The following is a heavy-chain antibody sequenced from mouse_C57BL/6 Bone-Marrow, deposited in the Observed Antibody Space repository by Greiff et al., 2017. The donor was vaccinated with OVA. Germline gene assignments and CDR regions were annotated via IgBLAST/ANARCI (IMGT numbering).Heavy chain of an antibody. CDR1: GFTFSDYG. V-gene: IGHV5-17*01. Sequence: EVMLVESGGGLVKPGGSLKLSCAASGFTFSDYGMHWVRQAPEKGLEWVAYISSGSSTIYYADTVKGRFTISRDNAKNTLFLQMTSLRSEDTAMYYCARDYYGSRLLFDYWGQGTTLTVSS. J-gene: IGHJ2*01. CDR2: ISSGSSTI. CDR3: ARDYYGSRLLFDY. D-gene: IGHD1-1*01.